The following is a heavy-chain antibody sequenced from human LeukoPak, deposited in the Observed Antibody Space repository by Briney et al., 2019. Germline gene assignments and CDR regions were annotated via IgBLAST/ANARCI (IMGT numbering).Heavy chain of an antibody. V-gene: IGHV1-18*01. D-gene: IGHD3-9*01. J-gene: IGHJ6*02. CDR3: AREMKVRYFDWLHNYYYGMDV. Sequence: ASVKVSCKASGYTFTSYGISWVRQAPGQGLEWMGWISAYNGNTNYAQKLQGRVTMTTDTSTSTAYMEPRSLRSDDTAVYYCAREMKVRYFDWLHNYYYGMDVWGQGTTVTVSS. CDR2: ISAYNGNT. CDR1: GYTFTSYG.